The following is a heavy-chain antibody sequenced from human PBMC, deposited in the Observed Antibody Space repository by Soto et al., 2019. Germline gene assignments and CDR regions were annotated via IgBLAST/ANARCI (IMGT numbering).Heavy chain of an antibody. CDR3: ARGPIWYDSSGYYSDY. V-gene: IGHV1-69*13. J-gene: IGHJ4*02. CDR1: GGTFSSYA. D-gene: IGHD3-22*01. Sequence: SVKVSCKASGGTFSSYAISWVRQAPGQGLEWMGGIIPIFGTANYAQKFQGRVTITADESTSTAYMELSSLRSEDTAVYYCARGPIWYDSSGYYSDYWGQGTLVTVSS. CDR2: IIPIFGTA.